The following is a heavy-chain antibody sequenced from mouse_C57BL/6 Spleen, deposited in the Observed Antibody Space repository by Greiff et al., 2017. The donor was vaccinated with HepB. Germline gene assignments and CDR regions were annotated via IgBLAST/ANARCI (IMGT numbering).Heavy chain of an antibody. CDR3: ALTTVVPYYAMDY. Sequence: VKLMESGPGLVAPSQSLSITCTVSGFSLTSYAISWVRQPPGKGLEWLGVIWTGGGTNYNSALKSRLSISKDNSKSQVFLKMNSLQTDDTARYYCALTTVVPYYAMDYWGQGTSVTVSS. CDR2: IWTGGGT. V-gene: IGHV2-9-1*01. D-gene: IGHD1-1*01. J-gene: IGHJ4*01. CDR1: GFSLTSYA.